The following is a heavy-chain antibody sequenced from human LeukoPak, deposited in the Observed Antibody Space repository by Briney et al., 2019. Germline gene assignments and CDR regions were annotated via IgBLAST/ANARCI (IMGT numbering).Heavy chain of an antibody. CDR3: ATGHSYTGYYYGMDV. CDR1: GYTFTGYY. V-gene: IGHV1-2*04. Sequence: ASVKVSCKASGYTFTGYYMHWVRQAPGQGLEWMGWINPNSGGTNYAQKFQGWVTMTRDTSISTAYMELSRLRSDDTAVYYCATGHSYTGYYYGMDVWGKGTTVTVSS. CDR2: INPNSGGT. J-gene: IGHJ6*04. D-gene: IGHD4-23*01.